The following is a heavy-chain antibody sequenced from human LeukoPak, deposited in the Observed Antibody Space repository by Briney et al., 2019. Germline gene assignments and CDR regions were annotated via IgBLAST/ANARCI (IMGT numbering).Heavy chain of an antibody. D-gene: IGHD2-2*01. J-gene: IGHJ6*03. CDR1: GGSISSYS. CDR3: ARDAPYCSSTNCYYYMDV. V-gene: IGHV4-4*07. Sequence: PSETLSLTCTVSGGSISSYSWSWIRQPAGKGLEWIGRFYISGSTNYNPSLKSRVTMSVDTSKNQFSLKLSSVTAADTAVYYCARDAPYCSSTNCYYYMDVWGKGTTVTVSS. CDR2: FYISGST.